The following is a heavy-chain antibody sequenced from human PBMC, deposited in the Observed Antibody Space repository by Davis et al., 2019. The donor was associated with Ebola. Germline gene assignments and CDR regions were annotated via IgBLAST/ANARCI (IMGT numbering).Heavy chain of an antibody. CDR2: VSHSERER. CDR3: ARAGFDEVLDY. D-gene: IGHD3-3*01. CDR1: GFSFSNSW. V-gene: IGHV3-30*03. Sequence: GESLKISCAASGFSFSNSWMTWVRQAPGKGLEWVAVVSHSERERFYADSVKGRFTISRDNSENTLYLQMNSLTADDTSVYYCARAGFDEVLDYWGQGTPVTVSS. J-gene: IGHJ4*02.